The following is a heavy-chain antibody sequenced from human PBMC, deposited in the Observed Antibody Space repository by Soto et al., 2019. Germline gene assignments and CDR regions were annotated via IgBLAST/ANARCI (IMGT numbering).Heavy chain of an antibody. V-gene: IGHV1-18*01. CDR2: ISTYDNNR. D-gene: IGHD3-22*01. CDR3: ARAFYYDRSRSNFDH. Sequence: ALVKVSCKASGYTFTTYGITWVRQAPGQGLEWMGWISTYDNNRNYAQKVQGRVTMTTDTSTSTAYMELRSLRSDDTAVYYCARAFYYDRSRSNFDHRGQGTLVTVSS. J-gene: IGHJ4*02. CDR1: GYTFTTYG.